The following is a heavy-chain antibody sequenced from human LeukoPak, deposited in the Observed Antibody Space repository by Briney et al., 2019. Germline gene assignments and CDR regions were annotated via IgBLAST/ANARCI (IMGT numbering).Heavy chain of an antibody. J-gene: IGHJ4*02. CDR1: GFTFSDYY. Sequence: PGGSLRLSCAASGFTFSDYYMSWIRQAPGKGLEWISYISNSGSTIYYADSVKGRFFISRDNAKNSLYLQMNSLRAEDTAVYYCARRPPPSGITMIRGVRNTKYYFDYWGQGTLVTVSS. CDR3: ARRPPPSGITMIRGVRNTKYYFDY. V-gene: IGHV3-11*04. CDR2: ISNSGSTI. D-gene: IGHD3-10*01.